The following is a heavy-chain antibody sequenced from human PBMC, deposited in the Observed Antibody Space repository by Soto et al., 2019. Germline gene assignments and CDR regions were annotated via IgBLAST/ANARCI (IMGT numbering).Heavy chain of an antibody. CDR2: MYDSGSI. J-gene: IGHJ4*02. V-gene: IGHV4-59*01. D-gene: IGHD2-15*01. CDR1: GGSISGYF. Sequence: PSETLSLTCIVSGGSISGYFWSWIRQPPGKGLEWIAFMYDSGSINYNPSLKSRVSISADTSKNQFSLKLDSVTAADTAVYYCARGWSSSWPYWGQGTLVAVYS. CDR3: ARGWSSSWPY.